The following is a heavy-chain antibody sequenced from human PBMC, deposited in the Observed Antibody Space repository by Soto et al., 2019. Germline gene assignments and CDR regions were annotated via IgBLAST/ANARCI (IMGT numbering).Heavy chain of an antibody. CDR2: IIPFFGTA. CDR3: ATDELGIPSGLSEGQLQQGAHCYGLDV. D-gene: IGHD6-19*01. V-gene: IGHV1-69*01. Sequence: QVQLVQSGAEMRKPGSSVRVSCKASGAALTNYAFYWVRQAPGQGLEWMGGIIPFFGTANYPQKFQGRVTITADESTSTAYLELSSLRSDDTDVYFCATDELGIPSGLSEGQLQQGAHCYGLDVWGQGTTVTVSS. J-gene: IGHJ6*02. CDR1: GAALTNYA.